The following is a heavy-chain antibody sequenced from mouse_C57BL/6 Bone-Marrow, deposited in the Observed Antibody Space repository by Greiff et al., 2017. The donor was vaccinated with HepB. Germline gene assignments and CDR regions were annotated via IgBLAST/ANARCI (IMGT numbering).Heavy chain of an antibody. Sequence: QVHVKQSGAELVRPGASVTLSCKASGYTFTDYEMHWVKQTPVHGLEWIGVIDPETGGTAYNQKFKGKAILTADKSSSTAYMELRSLTSEDSAVYYCTRWNYGSSRLSYFDYWGQGTTLTVSS. CDR2: IDPETGGT. V-gene: IGHV1-15*01. CDR3: TRWNYGSSRLSYFDY. J-gene: IGHJ2*01. D-gene: IGHD1-1*01. CDR1: GYTFTDYE.